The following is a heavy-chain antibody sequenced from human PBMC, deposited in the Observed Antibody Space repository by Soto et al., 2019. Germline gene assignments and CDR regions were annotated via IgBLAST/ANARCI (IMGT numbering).Heavy chain of an antibody. D-gene: IGHD3-3*01. J-gene: IGHJ3*02. CDR2: INPATGAA. CDR3: ARGGGVGVAGSAAFDM. CDR1: GYPVTAYY. Sequence: QLHLVQSGAVVKKPGASVTVSCSASGYPVTAYYMHWVRQAPGRGLEWMGGINPATGAAKYTQTFRGRVTRTMDTSTSPDSMELSGLTSGDTAAFYCARGGGVGVAGSAAFDMWGQGTMVTVSS. V-gene: IGHV1-2*02.